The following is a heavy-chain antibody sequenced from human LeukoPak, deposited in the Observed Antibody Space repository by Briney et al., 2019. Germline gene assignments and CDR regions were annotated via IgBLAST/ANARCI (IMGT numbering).Heavy chain of an antibody. Sequence: SETLSLTCAVYGGSFSGYYWGWIRQPPGKGLEWIGEINHSGSTNYNPSLKSRVTISVDTSKNQFSLKLTSVTAADTAVYYCARGVCSGGSCYSEWNYWGQGTLVTVSS. CDR3: ARGVCSGGSCYSEWNY. D-gene: IGHD2-15*01. J-gene: IGHJ4*02. V-gene: IGHV4-34*01. CDR1: GGSFSGYY. CDR2: INHSGST.